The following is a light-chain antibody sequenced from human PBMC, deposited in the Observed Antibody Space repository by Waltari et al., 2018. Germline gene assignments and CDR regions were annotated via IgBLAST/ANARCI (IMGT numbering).Light chain of an antibody. CDR2: WAS. V-gene: IGKV4-1*01. CDR3: QQYYSGLT. J-gene: IGKJ4*01. Sequence: DIVMTQSPDSLSLSLGDRATINCKSSQTILYNSNNKNYLSWYQQKPGQPPKLRIYWASTRDSGVPDRFSGSGSGTDFTRAISSLQAEDVAVYYCQQYYSGLTFGGGTRVEIK. CDR1: QTILYNSNNKNY.